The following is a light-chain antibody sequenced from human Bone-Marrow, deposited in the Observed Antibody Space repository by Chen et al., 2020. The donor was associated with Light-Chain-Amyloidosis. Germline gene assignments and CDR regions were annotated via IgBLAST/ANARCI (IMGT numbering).Light chain of an antibody. V-gene: IGLV3-21*02. CDR3: QVWDRSSDRPV. CDR2: DDN. CDR1: TIGTTS. Sequence: SYVLTQPSSVSVAPGQPATTACGGNTIGTTSVHWYQQTPGQAPLLVVYDDNARPSGIPERLSDSNSGNTAALTISRVEAGNEADYYCQVWDRSSDRPVFGGGTKLTVL. J-gene: IGLJ3*02.